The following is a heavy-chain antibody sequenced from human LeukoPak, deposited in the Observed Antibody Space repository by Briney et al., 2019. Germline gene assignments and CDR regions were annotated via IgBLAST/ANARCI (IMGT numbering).Heavy chain of an antibody. V-gene: IGHV4-59*08. CDR2: IYYSGST. CDR1: GFTFSSYW. CDR3: ARSYSGSYYWYFDY. Sequence: GSLRLSCAASGFTFSSYWMSWVRQAPGKGLEWIGYIYYSGSTNYNPSLKSRVTISVDTSKNQFSLKLSSVTAADTAVYYCARSYSGSYYWYFDYWGQGTLVTVSS. J-gene: IGHJ4*02. D-gene: IGHD1-26*01.